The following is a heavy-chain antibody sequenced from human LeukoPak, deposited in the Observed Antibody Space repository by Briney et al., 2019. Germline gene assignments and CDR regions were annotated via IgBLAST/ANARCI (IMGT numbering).Heavy chain of an antibody. CDR2: ISSSSSYI. CDR1: GFTFSSYA. CDR3: AREGNRRSFDY. V-gene: IGHV3-21*01. Sequence: GGSLRLSCAASGFTFSSYAMSWVRQAPGKGLEWVSSISSSSSYIYYADSVKGRFTISRDNAKNSLYLQMHSLRAEDTAVYYCAREGNRRSFDYWGQGTLVTVSS. J-gene: IGHJ4*02.